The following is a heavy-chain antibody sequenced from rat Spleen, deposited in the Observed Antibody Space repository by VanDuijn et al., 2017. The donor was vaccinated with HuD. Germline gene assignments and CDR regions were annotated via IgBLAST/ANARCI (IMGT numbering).Heavy chain of an antibody. J-gene: IGHJ2*01. V-gene: IGHV5S23*01. CDR1: GFTFSASN. CDR2: ISTGGGNT. Sequence: EVQLVESGGGLVQPGRSLKLSCAASGFTFSASNMAWVRQAPKKGLEWVATISTGGGNTYYRDSVKGRFTISRDNAKSTLYLQMDSLRSEDTATYYCARQRYYGYTYYFDDWGQGVMVTVSS. D-gene: IGHD1-9*01. CDR3: ARQRYYGYTYYFDD.